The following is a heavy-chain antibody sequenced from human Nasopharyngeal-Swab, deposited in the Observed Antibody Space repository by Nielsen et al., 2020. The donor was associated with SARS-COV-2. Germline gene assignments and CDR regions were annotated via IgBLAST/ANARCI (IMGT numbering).Heavy chain of an antibody. CDR3: ARDHVLPDAFDI. Sequence: GESLKISCAASGFTFSSYSMNWVLQAPGKGLEWVSSISSSSSYIYYADSVKGRFTISRDNAKNSLYLQMNSLRAEDTAVYYCARDHVLPDAFDIWGQGTMVTVSS. J-gene: IGHJ3*02. CDR1: GFTFSSYS. V-gene: IGHV3-21*01. CDR2: ISSSSSYI. D-gene: IGHD3-10*01.